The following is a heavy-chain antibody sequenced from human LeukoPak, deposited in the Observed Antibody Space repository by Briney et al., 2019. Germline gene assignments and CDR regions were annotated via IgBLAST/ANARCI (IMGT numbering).Heavy chain of an antibody. V-gene: IGHV1-24*01. J-gene: IGHJ4*02. CDR2: FDPEDGET. CDR1: GYTPTELS. CDR3: ATDGGSSSSWYGNYFDY. Sequence: ASLKLSCKVSGYTPTELSMHWVRQAPGKGIEWMGGFDPEDGETIYAQKFQGRVTMTEDTSTDTVYMELSSLRSEGTAVYYCATDGGSSSSWYGNYFDYWGQGTLVTVSS. D-gene: IGHD6-13*01.